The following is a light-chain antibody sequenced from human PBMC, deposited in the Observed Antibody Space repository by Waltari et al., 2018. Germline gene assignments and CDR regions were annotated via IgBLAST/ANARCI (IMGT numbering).Light chain of an antibody. V-gene: IGLV2-14*01. CDR2: EVN. J-gene: IGLJ1*01. Sequence: QSALTQPASVSGSPGQAITISCTVTSSNVGGYNYVSWYQQHPVKAPKLMIYEVNNRPSGVSDRFSGSKSGNTASLTISGLQAEDEADYYCTSYTSSITYVFGTGTKVTVL. CDR3: TSYTSSITYV. CDR1: SSNVGGYNY.